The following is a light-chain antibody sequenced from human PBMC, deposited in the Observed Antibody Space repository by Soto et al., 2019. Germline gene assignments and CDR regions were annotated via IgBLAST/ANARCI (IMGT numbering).Light chain of an antibody. CDR1: GSNIGADYD. V-gene: IGLV1-40*01. Sequence: QSVLTQPPSVSGAPGQRFTFSCTGSGSNIGADYDVHWYQQRPGTAPKLLIFGNNNRPSGVPDRFSGSKSGTSASLAITGLQAEDEGDYYCQSYDSTLSARYVFGTGTKVNVL. J-gene: IGLJ1*01. CDR3: QSYDSTLSARYV. CDR2: GNN.